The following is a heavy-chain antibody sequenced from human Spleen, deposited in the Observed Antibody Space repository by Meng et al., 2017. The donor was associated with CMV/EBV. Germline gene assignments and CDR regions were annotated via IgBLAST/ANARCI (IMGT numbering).Heavy chain of an antibody. J-gene: IGHJ6*02. CDR3: ARGKRITIFGVVSPRYYGMDV. V-gene: IGHV4-34*01. CDR1: GGSFSGYY. Sequence: GSLRLSCAVYGGSFSGYYWSWIRQPPGKGLEWIGEINRSGSTNYNPSLKSRVTISVDTSKNQFSLKLSSVTAADTAVYYCARGKRITIFGVVSPRYYGMDVWGQGTTVTVSS. CDR2: INRSGST. D-gene: IGHD3-3*01.